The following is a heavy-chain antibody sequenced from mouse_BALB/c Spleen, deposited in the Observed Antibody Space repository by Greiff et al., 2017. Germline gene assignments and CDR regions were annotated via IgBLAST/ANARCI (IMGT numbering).Heavy chain of an antibody. CDR2: IWGDGST. J-gene: IGHJ4*01. CDR1: GFSLTGYG. Sequence: VKLVESGPGLVAPSQSLSITCTVSGFSLTGYGVNWVRQPPGKGLEWLGMIWGDGSTDYNSALKSRLSISKDNSKSQVFLKMNSLQTDDTARYYCARDIYYYGSSYAMDYWGQGTSVTVSS. V-gene: IGHV2-6-7*01. D-gene: IGHD1-1*01. CDR3: ARDIYYYGSSYAMDY.